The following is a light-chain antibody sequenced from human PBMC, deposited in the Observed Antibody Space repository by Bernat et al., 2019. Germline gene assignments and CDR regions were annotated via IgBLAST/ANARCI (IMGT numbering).Light chain of an antibody. J-gene: IGLJ1*01. CDR1: SSDVGGYNY. CDR3: SSYTSSRLFV. V-gene: IGLV2-14*03. Sequence: QSALTQPASVSGSPGQSITISCTGTSSDVGGYNYVSWYQQPPGKAPKLMIFDVSTRPSGVSKRFSASKSGNTASLTITSLQAEDEADYYCSSYTSSRLFVFGIGTKVTVL. CDR2: DVS.